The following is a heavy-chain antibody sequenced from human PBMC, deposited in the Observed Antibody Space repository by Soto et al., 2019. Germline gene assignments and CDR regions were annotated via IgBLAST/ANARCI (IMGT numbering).Heavy chain of an antibody. V-gene: IGHV3-66*01. Sequence: GGSLRLSCAASGFTVSSNYMSWVRPAPGKGLEWVSVIYSGGSTYYADSVKGRFTISRDNSKNTLYLQMNSLRAEDTAVYYCARVRRGYCSGGSCYSGHYYYYYMDVWGKGTTVTVSS. D-gene: IGHD2-15*01. CDR2: IYSGGST. J-gene: IGHJ6*03. CDR3: ARVRRGYCSGGSCYSGHYYYYYMDV. CDR1: GFTVSSNY.